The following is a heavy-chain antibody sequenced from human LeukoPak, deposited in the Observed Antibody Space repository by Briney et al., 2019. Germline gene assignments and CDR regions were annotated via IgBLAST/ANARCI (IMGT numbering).Heavy chain of an antibody. CDR3: AKDPMWWFGVHYYYGMDV. Sequence: PGGSLRLSCAASGFTFSSYGMHWVRQAPGKGLEWVAVISYDGSNKYYADSVKGRFTISRDNSKNTLYLQMNSLRAEDTAVYYCAKDPMWWFGVHYYYGMDVWGKGTTVTVSS. CDR2: ISYDGSNK. D-gene: IGHD3-10*01. CDR1: GFTFSSYG. J-gene: IGHJ6*04. V-gene: IGHV3-30*18.